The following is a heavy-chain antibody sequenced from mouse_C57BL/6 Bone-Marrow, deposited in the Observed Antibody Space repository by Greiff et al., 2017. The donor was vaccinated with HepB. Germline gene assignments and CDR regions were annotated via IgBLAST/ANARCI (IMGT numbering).Heavy chain of an antibody. CDR2: IWSGGST. Sequence: QVQLKESGPGLVQPSQRLSITCTVSGFSLTSYGVHWVRQSPGKGLEWLGVIWSGGSTDYNAAFISRLSISKDNSKGQVFFKMNSLQADDTAIYYCARRDMGWGGSSHWYFDVWGTGTTVTVSS. CDR3: ARRDMGWGGSSHWYFDV. J-gene: IGHJ1*03. V-gene: IGHV2-2*01. D-gene: IGHD1-1*01. CDR1: GFSLTSYG.